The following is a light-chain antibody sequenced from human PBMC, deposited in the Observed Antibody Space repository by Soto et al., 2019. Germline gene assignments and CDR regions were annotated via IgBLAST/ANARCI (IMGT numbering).Light chain of an antibody. J-gene: IGLJ2*01. CDR2: LNSDGSH. CDR1: SGHSNYA. Sequence: QPVLTQSPSASASLGASVKITCTLSSGHSNYAIAWHQQQPEKGPRYLMRLNSDGSHTKGDGIPDRFSGSSSGAERYLTISSLQSEDEADYFCQTGGTGVVFGGGTKLTVL. V-gene: IGLV4-69*01. CDR3: QTGGTGVV.